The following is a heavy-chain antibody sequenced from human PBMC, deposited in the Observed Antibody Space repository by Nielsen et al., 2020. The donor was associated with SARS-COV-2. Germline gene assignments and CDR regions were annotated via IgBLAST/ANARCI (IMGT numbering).Heavy chain of an antibody. CDR3: AKDPYSSGWLDAFDI. Sequence: GESLKISCAASGFTFSSYAMHWVRQAPGKGLEWVAVISYDGSNKYYADSVKGRFTISRDNSKNTLYLQMNSLRAEDTAVYYCAKDPYSSGWLDAFDIWGQGTMVTVSS. D-gene: IGHD6-19*01. CDR1: GFTFSSYA. V-gene: IGHV3-30-3*01. CDR2: ISYDGSNK. J-gene: IGHJ3*02.